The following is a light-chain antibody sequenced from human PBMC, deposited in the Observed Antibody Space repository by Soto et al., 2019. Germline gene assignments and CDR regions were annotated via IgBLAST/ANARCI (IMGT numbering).Light chain of an antibody. CDR3: QQYNTWPLT. CDR1: RSISTN. J-gene: IGKJ4*01. Sequence: EIVMTQSPATLSVSQGERATLSCRASRSISTNLAWYQQTPGQAPRLLIYGASNRATDIPGRFSGSGSGTEFTLTISSLQSEDCAVYYCQQYNTWPLTFGGGTKVEIK. V-gene: IGKV3-15*01. CDR2: GAS.